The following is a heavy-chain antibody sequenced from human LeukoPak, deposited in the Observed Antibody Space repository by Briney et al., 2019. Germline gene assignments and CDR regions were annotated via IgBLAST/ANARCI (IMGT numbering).Heavy chain of an antibody. D-gene: IGHD6-13*01. J-gene: IGHJ5*02. V-gene: IGHV1-2*02. CDR1: GYTFTAYY. CDR2: INPNSGGT. Sequence: ASVKVSCKASGYTFTAYYMHWVRQAPGQGLEWMGWINPNSGGTNYAQKFQGRVTMTRDTSISTAYMELSRLRSDDTAVYYCARLSSWYSSTGWFDPWGQGTLVTVSS. CDR3: ARLSSWYSSTGWFDP.